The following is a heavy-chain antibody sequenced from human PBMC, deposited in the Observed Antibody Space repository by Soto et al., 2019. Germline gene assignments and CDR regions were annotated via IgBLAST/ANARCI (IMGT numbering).Heavy chain of an antibody. V-gene: IGHV3-23*01. CDR2: ISGSGDNT. J-gene: IGHJ5*02. CDR3: ARGSIAAAGLWFDP. D-gene: IGHD6-13*01. Sequence: EVQLLESGGGLVQPGGSLRLSCAASGFTFSSYAMSWVRQAPGKGLEWVSVISGSGDNTYYAGSVKGRFTISRDNSKNTLYLQMDSLTAEDTAVYYCARGSIAAAGLWFDPWGQGTLVTVSS. CDR1: GFTFSSYA.